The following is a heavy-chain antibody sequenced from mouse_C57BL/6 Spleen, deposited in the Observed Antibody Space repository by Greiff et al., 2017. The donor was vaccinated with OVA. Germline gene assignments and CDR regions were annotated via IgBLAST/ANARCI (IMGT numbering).Heavy chain of an antibody. D-gene: IGHD1-1*02. Sequence: EVKVEESGPGLVKPSQSLSLTCSVTGYSITSGYYWNWIRQFPGNKLEWMGYISYDGSNNYNPSLKNRISITRDTSKNQFFLKLNSVTTEDTATYDCAREGVMGYGYFDYWGQGTTLTVSS. V-gene: IGHV3-6*01. CDR3: AREGVMGYGYFDY. CDR1: GYSITSGYY. J-gene: IGHJ2*01. CDR2: ISYDGSN.